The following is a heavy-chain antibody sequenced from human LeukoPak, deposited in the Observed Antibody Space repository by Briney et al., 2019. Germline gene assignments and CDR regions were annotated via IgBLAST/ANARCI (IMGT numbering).Heavy chain of an antibody. CDR3: ARGPIYSYYYYDSSGYVGTFDI. CDR1: GFTFSSYS. J-gene: IGHJ3*02. CDR2: ISSSSSTI. V-gene: IGHV3-48*01. Sequence: AGGSLRLSCAASGFTFSSYSMNWVRQAPGKGLEWVSYISSSSSTIYYADSVKGRFTISRDNAKNSLYLQMNSLRAEDTAVYYCARGPIYSYYYYDSSGYVGTFDIWGQGTMVTVSS. D-gene: IGHD3-22*01.